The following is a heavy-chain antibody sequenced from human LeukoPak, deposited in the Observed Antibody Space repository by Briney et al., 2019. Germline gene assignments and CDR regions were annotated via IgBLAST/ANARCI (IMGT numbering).Heavy chain of an antibody. Sequence: SETLSLTCTVSGGSISSYYWSWIRQPPGKGLEWIGYFYYTGSSNYNPSLKSRVTLSVDTSINQFALKLNSVTAADTAVYYCASLSKGSRDGYPRDHWGERTLVTVSS. CDR1: GGSISSYY. D-gene: IGHD5-24*01. V-gene: IGHV4-59*01. CDR3: ASLSKGSRDGYPRDH. CDR2: FYYTGSS. J-gene: IGHJ4*02.